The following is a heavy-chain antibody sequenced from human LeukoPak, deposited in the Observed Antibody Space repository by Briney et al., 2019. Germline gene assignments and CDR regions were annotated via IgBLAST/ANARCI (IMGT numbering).Heavy chain of an antibody. CDR1: GFTFSSYS. V-gene: IGHV3-21*01. Sequence: GGSLRLSCAAPGFTFSSYSMNWVRQAPGKGLEWVSSISSSSSYIYYADSVKGRFTISRDNAKNSLYLQMNSLRAEDTAVYYCARESYGSAQFDPWGQGTLVTVSS. J-gene: IGHJ5*02. CDR2: ISSSSSYI. D-gene: IGHD3-10*01. CDR3: ARESYGSAQFDP.